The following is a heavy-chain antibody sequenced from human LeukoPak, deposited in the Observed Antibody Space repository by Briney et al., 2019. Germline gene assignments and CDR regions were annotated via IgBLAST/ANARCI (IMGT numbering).Heavy chain of an antibody. V-gene: IGHV3-23*01. CDR3: AKDPYSGDDWGSFDY. CDR1: GFTFSSYA. D-gene: IGHD5-12*01. Sequence: GGSLRLSCAASGFTFSSYAMSWVRQAPGKGLEWVSAISGGGGSTYYADSVKGRFTISRDNSKNTLYLQMNSLRAEDTAVYYCAKDPYSGDDWGSFDYWGQGTLVTVSS. J-gene: IGHJ4*02. CDR2: ISGGGGST.